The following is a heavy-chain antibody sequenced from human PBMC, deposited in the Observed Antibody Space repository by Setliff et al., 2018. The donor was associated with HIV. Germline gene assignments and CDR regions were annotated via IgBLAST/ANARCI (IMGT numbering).Heavy chain of an antibody. D-gene: IGHD3-22*01. V-gene: IGHV1-69*13. CDR1: GGSFRNYA. Sequence: SVKVSCKASGGSFRNYAISWVRQAPGQGLEWMGGIIPLLGTANYAQRFQGRVTIIADESTGTAYMELTSLRSEDTAVYYCGREEYDRDFWGQGTKVTVSS. CDR2: IIPLLGTA. J-gene: IGHJ3*01. CDR3: GREEYDRDF.